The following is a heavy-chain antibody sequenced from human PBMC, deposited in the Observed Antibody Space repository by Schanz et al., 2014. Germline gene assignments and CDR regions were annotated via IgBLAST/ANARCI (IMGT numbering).Heavy chain of an antibody. J-gene: IGHJ5*01. Sequence: EVQLVESGGGLVQPGGSLRLSCAASGFTFSTSTMHWVRQAPGKGLEWVSAISGSGGSTYYADSVKGRFTISRDNSKNTLYLQMNSLRAEDTAVYYCAKTPREYCNYDSCPNWFDSWGQATLVTASS. CDR1: GFTFSTST. D-gene: IGHD2-15*01. CDR2: ISGSGGST. CDR3: AKTPREYCNYDSCPNWFDS. V-gene: IGHV3-23*04.